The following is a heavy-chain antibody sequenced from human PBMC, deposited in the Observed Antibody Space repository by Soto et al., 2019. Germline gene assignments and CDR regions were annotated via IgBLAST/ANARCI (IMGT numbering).Heavy chain of an antibody. V-gene: IGHV3-21*01. J-gene: IGHJ6*02. CDR1: GITLSSYS. CDR3: ARDGIAAAGGYGMDV. CDR2: ISSSSSYI. D-gene: IGHD6-13*01. Sequence: EVQLVESGGGLVEPGGSLRLSCAASGITLSSYSMNWVRQAPGKGLEWVSSISSSSSYIYYADSVKGRFTISRDNAKNSLYLQMNSLRAEDTAVYYCARDGIAAAGGYGMDVWGQGTTVTVSS.